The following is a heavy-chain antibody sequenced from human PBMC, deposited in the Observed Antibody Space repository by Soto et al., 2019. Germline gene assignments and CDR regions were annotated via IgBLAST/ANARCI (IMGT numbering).Heavy chain of an antibody. Sequence: ASVKVSCKASGYTFTSYGISWVRQAPGQGLEWMGGIIPVFRSANYAQRFRGRITITADEYTSTVYLYLNDLRSDDTAVYYCARRYCASDNCPLFYYFVDLWGLGTTVTVSS. CDR3: ARRYCASDNCPLFYYFVDL. J-gene: IGHJ6*02. D-gene: IGHD2-21*02. V-gene: IGHV1-69*13. CDR1: GYTFTSYG. CDR2: IIPVFRSA.